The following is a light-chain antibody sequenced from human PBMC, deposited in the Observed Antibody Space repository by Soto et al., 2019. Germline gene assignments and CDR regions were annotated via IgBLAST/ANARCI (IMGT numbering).Light chain of an antibody. V-gene: IGLV2-14*01. J-gene: IGLJ2*01. Sequence: QSALTQPASVSGSPGQSIAISCTGTSSDIGTYNYVSWYHRHPGRAPKLIIYEVSNRLAGAPKRVSGSKSGNTAALTISGLQAEDEAGYYCTSYTSTSPLLFGGGTTLTVL. CDR3: TSYTSTSPLL. CDR2: EVS. CDR1: SSDIGTYNY.